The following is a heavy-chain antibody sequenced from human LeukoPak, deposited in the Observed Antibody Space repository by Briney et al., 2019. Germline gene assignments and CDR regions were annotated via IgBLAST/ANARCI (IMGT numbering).Heavy chain of an antibody. Sequence: SETLSLTCTVSGGSVTTYYWSWIRQSAGKGLEWIGHISTSGTTTYNPSLKSRVTMSVVASKNQFSLKLTSVTAADTAVYYCAREATVVGATIIWGQGTLVTVSS. CDR2: ISTSGTT. CDR3: AREATVVGATII. D-gene: IGHD1-26*01. J-gene: IGHJ4*02. V-gene: IGHV4-4*07. CDR1: GGSVTTYY.